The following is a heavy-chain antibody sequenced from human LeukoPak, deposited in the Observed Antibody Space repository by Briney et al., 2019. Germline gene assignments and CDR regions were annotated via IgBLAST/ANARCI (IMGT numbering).Heavy chain of an antibody. CDR1: GFTLSSYA. D-gene: IGHD2-21*01. V-gene: IGHV3-23*01. J-gene: IGHJ4*02. Sequence: PGGSLRLSCAASGFTLSSYAMSWVRQAPGKGLAWVSAISDSGNTYHADSVKGRFTISRDSSKNTLFLQMNRLRPEDAAVYYCAKAPVTTCRGAYCYPFDYWGQGTLVTVSS. CDR2: ISDSGNT. CDR3: AKAPVTTCRGAYCYPFDY.